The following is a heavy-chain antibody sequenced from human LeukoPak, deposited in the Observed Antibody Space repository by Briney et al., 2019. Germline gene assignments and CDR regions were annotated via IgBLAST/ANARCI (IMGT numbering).Heavy chain of an antibody. Sequence: GASVKVSCMASGGTFSSYAISWVRQAPGQGLEWMGGIIPIFGTANYAQKFQGRVTITADESTSTAYMELSSLRSEDTAVYYCARVGPDYGDSTGWFDPWGQGTLVTVSS. CDR1: GGTFSSYA. V-gene: IGHV1-69*13. CDR2: IIPIFGTA. CDR3: ARVGPDYGDSTGWFDP. D-gene: IGHD4-17*01. J-gene: IGHJ5*02.